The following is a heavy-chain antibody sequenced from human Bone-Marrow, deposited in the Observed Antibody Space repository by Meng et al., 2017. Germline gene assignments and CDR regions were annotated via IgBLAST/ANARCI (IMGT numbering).Heavy chain of an antibody. J-gene: IGHJ4*02. CDR1: GCSISSGDYS. D-gene: IGHD2-21*01. Sequence: QLQLQESGSGLAKPPQTLSLTFTVSGCSISSGDYSWSWIRQPPGKGLEWIGYIYNSGSTYYNPSLKSRVTISVDTSKNQFSPKLRFVTAADTAVYYCAREGRSHQVGVSVYWGQGNLVTVSS. V-gene: IGHV4-30-4*01. CDR2: IYNSGST. CDR3: AREGRSHQVGVSVY.